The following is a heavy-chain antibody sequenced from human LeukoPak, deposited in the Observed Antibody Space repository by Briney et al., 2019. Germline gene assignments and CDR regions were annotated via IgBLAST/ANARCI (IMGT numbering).Heavy chain of an antibody. J-gene: IGHJ4*02. Sequence: PGGSLRLSCAASGFTFSSYAMNWVRQAPGKGPAWVANIKQDGSEKYYVDSVKGRFTISRDNAKNSLYLQMNSLRAEDTAVYYCARDPDTAMGSEFDYCGQGALVTVSS. V-gene: IGHV3-7*03. CDR2: IKQDGSEK. CDR3: ARDPDTAMGSEFDY. CDR1: GFTFSSYA. D-gene: IGHD5-18*01.